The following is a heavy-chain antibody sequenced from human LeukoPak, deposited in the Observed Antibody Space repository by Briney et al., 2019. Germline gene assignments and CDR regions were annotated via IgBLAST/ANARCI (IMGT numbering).Heavy chain of an antibody. CDR1: GCTFSSYA. D-gene: IGHD3-10*01. CDR3: ARRITYAFDI. V-gene: IGHV1-69*05. CDR2: IIPIFGTA. J-gene: IGHJ3*02. Sequence: ASVKVSCKASGCTFSSYAISWVRQAPGQGLEWMGGIIPIFGTANYAQKFQGRVTITTDESTSTAYMELSSLRSEDTAVYYCARRITYAFDIWGQGTMVTVSS.